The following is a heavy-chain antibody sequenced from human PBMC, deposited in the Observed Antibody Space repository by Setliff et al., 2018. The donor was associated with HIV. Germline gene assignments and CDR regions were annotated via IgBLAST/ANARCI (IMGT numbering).Heavy chain of an antibody. J-gene: IGHJ4*02. D-gene: IGHD5-12*01. CDR1: GGSISSHY. CDR2: IYYNGGT. CDR3: ARSPLYSGYERYYFDY. V-gene: IGHV4-59*11. Sequence: KASETLSLTCTVSGGSISSHYWSWVRQPPGKGLEWIGLIYYNGGTNYNSSLESRVTISLDRSKTQFSLKLSSVTAADTAVYYCARSPLYSGYERYYFDYWGQGTLVTVSS.